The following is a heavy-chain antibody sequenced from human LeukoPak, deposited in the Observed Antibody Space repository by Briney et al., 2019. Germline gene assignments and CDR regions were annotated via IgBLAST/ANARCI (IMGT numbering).Heavy chain of an antibody. D-gene: IGHD1-26*01. Sequence: ASVKVSCKASGYTFASYGISWVRQAPGQGLEWMGWISAYNGNTNYAQKLQGRVTMTTDTSTSTAYMELRSLRSDATAVSYCARGFGYSGSYYSYYGMDVWGQGTTVTVSS. CDR2: ISAYNGNT. CDR1: GYTFASYG. J-gene: IGHJ6*02. CDR3: ARGFGYSGSYYSYYGMDV. V-gene: IGHV1-18*01.